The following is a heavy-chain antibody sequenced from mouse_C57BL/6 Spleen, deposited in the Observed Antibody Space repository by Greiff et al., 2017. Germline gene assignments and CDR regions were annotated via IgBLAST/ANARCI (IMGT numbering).Heavy chain of an antibody. J-gene: IGHJ2*01. CDR3: ASRSWDVGGFDY. CDR2: LYPGDGDT. V-gene: IGHV1-80*01. Sequence: QVQLQQSGAELVKPGASVKISCKASGYAFSSYWMNWVKQRPGKGLEWIGQLYPGDGDTNYNGTFKGQATLTADKSSTTAYMQLSRLTSEDSAVYVCASRSWDVGGFDYWGQGTTLTVSS. CDR1: GYAFSSYW. D-gene: IGHD4-1*01.